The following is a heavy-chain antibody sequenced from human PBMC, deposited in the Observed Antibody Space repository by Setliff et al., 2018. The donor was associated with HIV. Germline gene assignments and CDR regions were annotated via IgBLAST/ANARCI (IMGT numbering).Heavy chain of an antibody. CDR3: ARGLSFYDPGGFDY. Sequence: SETLSLTCTVSGDSISNYYWSWVRQPPGKGLEWIVYIYTTGSTNYNRSLKSRVTISVDTSKNQFSLKLSSVTAADTAVYYCARGLSFYDPGGFDYWGQGTLVTVSS. D-gene: IGHD3-22*01. J-gene: IGHJ4*02. CDR2: IYTTGST. V-gene: IGHV4-4*09. CDR1: GDSISNYY.